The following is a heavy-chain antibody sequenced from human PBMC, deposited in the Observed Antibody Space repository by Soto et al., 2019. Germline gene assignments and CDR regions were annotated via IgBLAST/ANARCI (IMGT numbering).Heavy chain of an antibody. V-gene: IGHV4-39*02. Sequence: QLQLQESGPGLVKPSETLSLTCTVSGGSISSSSYYWGWIRQPPGKGLEWIGSIYYSGSTYYNPSLKSLVTISVDTSKNHFSLKLSSVTAADTAVYYCARLTGGGYSGYDRPGYWGQGTLVTVSS. CDR2: IYYSGST. CDR3: ARLTGGGYSGYDRPGY. CDR1: GGSISSSSYY. J-gene: IGHJ4*02. D-gene: IGHD5-12*01.